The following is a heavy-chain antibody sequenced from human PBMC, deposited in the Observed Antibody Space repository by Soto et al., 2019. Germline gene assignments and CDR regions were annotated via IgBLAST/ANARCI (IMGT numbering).Heavy chain of an antibody. CDR1: GFSLSNARMG. D-gene: IGHD6-13*01. J-gene: IGHJ6*02. CDR3: ARIIRSSWCVDGMDV. Sequence: QVTLKESGPVLVKPTETLTLTCTVSGFSLSNARMGVTWIRQPPGKALEWLAHIFSNYVKSYSTSLKSRLTISKDTSKSQVVLTMTNMDPVDTATYYCARIIRSSWCVDGMDVWGQGTAVTVSS. CDR2: IFSNYVK. V-gene: IGHV2-26*01.